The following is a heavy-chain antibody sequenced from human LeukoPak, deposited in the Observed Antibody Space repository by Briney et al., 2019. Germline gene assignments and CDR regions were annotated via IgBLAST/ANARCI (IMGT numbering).Heavy chain of an antibody. CDR1: GFTFSSYA. CDR3: ARDQIAAAVAFDY. CDR2: ISYDGGNK. D-gene: IGHD6-13*01. V-gene: IGHV3-30-3*01. J-gene: IGHJ4*02. Sequence: GRSLRLSCAASGFTFSSYAMHWVRQAPGKGLEWVAVISYDGGNKYYADSVKGRFTISRDNSKNTLYLQMNSLRAEDTAVYYCARDQIAAAVAFDYWGQGTLVTVSS.